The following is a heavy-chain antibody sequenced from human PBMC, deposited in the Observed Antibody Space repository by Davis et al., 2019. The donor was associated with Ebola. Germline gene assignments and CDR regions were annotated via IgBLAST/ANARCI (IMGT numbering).Heavy chain of an antibody. CDR3: ARGGGWLVRDY. J-gene: IGHJ4*02. Sequence: MPSETLSLTCTVSARSIRSSSYYWGWIRQPPGKGLEWIGSIYYSGSTYYNPSLKSRVTISVDTSKNQFSLKLSSVTAADTAVYYCARGGGWLVRDYWGQGTLVTVSS. D-gene: IGHD6-19*01. CDR1: ARSIRSSSYY. V-gene: IGHV4-39*01. CDR2: IYYSGST.